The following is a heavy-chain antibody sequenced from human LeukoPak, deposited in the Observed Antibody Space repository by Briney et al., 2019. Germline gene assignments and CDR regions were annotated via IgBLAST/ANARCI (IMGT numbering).Heavy chain of an antibody. CDR2: IGGSGGST. J-gene: IGHJ4*02. V-gene: IGHV3-23*01. CDR3: AKHQRGGYDSPSHY. D-gene: IGHD5-12*01. CDR1: GFTFSSYA. Sequence: QPGGSLRLSCAASGFTFSSYAMNWVRQAPGKGLEWVSSIGGSGGSTYYADSVKGRFTISRDTSKNTLYSQMNSLRAEDTAIYYCAKHQRGGYDSPSHYWGQGTLVTVSS.